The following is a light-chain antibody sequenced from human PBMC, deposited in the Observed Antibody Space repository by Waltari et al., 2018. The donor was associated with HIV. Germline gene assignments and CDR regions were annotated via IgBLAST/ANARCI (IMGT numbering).Light chain of an antibody. CDR1: SGHSNYA. Sequence: QLVLTQSPSASASLGASVKLTCTLSSGHSNYAIAWHRQRPEQGPRSLMKINDDGSHAKRDGILDRCSGSRSGADRYLTMCSLKSGDEADCYCQTWASGVVVVGVWTKLTVL. V-gene: IGLV4-69*01. J-gene: IGLJ2*01. CDR3: QTWASGVVV. CDR2: INDDGSH.